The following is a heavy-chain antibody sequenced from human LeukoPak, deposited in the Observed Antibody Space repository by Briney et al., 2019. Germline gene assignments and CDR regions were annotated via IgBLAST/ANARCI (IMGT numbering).Heavy chain of an antibody. CDR2: IYSGGST. CDR3: ARAQEMATMYY. V-gene: IGHV3-53*04. CDR1: GFTVSSNY. D-gene: IGHD5-24*01. Sequence: GRSLRLSCAASGFTVSSNYMSWVRQAPGKGLEWVSVIYSGGSTYYADSVKGRFTISRHNSKNTLYLQMNSLRAEDTAVYYCARAQEMATMYYWGQGTLVTVSS. J-gene: IGHJ4*02.